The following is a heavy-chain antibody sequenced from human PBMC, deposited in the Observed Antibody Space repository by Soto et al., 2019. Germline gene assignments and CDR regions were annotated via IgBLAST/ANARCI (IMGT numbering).Heavy chain of an antibody. V-gene: IGHV1-69*02. Sequence: QVQLVQSGVEVKKPGSSVKVSCNASGGSFRPYTIFWVRQAPGHGLEWMGRITPTFDIAHHAQKFQSRATFNADKSTGTVYMQMISLTSGDTAIYLCTLVRGSCEVFGIWGQGTLVTVAS. CDR3: TLVRGSCEVFGI. J-gene: IGHJ3*02. CDR2: ITPTFDIA. CDR1: GGSFRPYT. D-gene: IGHD3-16*01.